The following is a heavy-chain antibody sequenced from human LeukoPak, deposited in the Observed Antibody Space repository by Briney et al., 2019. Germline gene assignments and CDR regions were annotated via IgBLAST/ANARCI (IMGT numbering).Heavy chain of an antibody. V-gene: IGHV4-34*01. CDR2: INHSGST. D-gene: IGHD2-2*01. J-gene: IGHJ4*02. Sequence: SETLSLTCAVYGGSFSGYYWSWIRQPPGKGLEWIGEINHSGSTNYNPSLKSRVTISVDTSKNQLSLKLSSVTAADTAVYYCAPYCSNTSCADWGQGTLVTVSS. CDR1: GGSFSGYY. CDR3: APYCSNTSCAD.